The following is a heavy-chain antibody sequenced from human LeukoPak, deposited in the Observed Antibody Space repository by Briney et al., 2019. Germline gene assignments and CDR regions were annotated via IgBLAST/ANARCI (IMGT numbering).Heavy chain of an antibody. Sequence: AETLSLTCTVSGGSISSSSYYWGWIRPPPGKGLVWIGSIYYSGSSYYNPSLKSRGTISVDTSKNQFSLKLISVSAADTAVYYCARRWYSSSSAFDIWGQGTMVTVSS. CDR3: ARRWYSSSSAFDI. J-gene: IGHJ3*02. V-gene: IGHV4-39*01. CDR2: IYYSGSS. CDR1: GGSISSSSYY. D-gene: IGHD6-6*01.